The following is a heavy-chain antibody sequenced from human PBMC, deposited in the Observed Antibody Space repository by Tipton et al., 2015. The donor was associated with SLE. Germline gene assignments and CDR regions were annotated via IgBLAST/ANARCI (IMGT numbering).Heavy chain of an antibody. J-gene: IGHJ4*02. Sequence: LRLSCTVSGGSLSSYYWSWIRQPPGKGLEWIGYIYYSGSTNYNPSLKSRVTISVDTSKNQFSLKLSSVTAADTAVYYCARSTATVTPYYFDYWGQGTLVTVSS. CDR3: ARSTATVTPYYFDY. D-gene: IGHD4-17*01. CDR2: IYYSGST. V-gene: IGHV4-59*01. CDR1: GGSLSSYY.